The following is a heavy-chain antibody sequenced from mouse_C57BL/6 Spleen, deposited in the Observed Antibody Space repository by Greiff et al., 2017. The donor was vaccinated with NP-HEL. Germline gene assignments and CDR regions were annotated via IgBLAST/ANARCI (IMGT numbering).Heavy chain of an antibody. CDR1: GYTFTSYW. J-gene: IGHJ1*03. CDR3: ARHYYDSSYERYFDV. Sequence: VQLQQPGAELVRPGTSVKLSCKASGYTFTSYWMHWVKQRPGQGLEWIGVIDPSDSYTNYNQKFKGKATLTVDTSSSTAYMQLSSLTSEDSAVYYCARHYYDSSYERYFDVWGTGTTVTVSS. D-gene: IGHD1-1*01. CDR2: IDPSDSYT. V-gene: IGHV1-59*01.